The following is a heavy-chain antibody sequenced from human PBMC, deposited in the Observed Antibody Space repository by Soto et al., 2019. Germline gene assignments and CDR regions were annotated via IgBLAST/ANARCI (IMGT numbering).Heavy chain of an antibody. J-gene: IGHJ4*02. Sequence: ETLSLTCTVSGDSISSHYWSWIRQPPGKGLEWIGFGSTKYNPSLKSRIRISVDTSKNQFSLNLTSATAADTAVYYCARVSTSASGSYYALDYWGQGTLVTVSS. V-gene: IGHV4-59*11. CDR1: GDSISSHY. D-gene: IGHD3-10*01. CDR3: ARVSTSASGSYYALDY. CDR2: GST.